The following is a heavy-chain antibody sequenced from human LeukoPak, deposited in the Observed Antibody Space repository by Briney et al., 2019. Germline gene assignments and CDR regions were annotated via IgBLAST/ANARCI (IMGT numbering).Heavy chain of an antibody. D-gene: IGHD2-2*02. CDR2: IWYDGSNK. J-gene: IGHJ6*02. V-gene: IGHV3-33*01. Sequence: GGSLRLSCAASGITFSSYGMHWVRQAPGKGLEWVAVIWYDGSNKYYADSVKGRFTISRDNSKNTRYLQMNSLGAEDTAVYYCARDEGYCSSTSCYNDYYGMDVWGQGTTVTVSS. CDR3: ARDEGYCSSTSCYNDYYGMDV. CDR1: GITFSSYG.